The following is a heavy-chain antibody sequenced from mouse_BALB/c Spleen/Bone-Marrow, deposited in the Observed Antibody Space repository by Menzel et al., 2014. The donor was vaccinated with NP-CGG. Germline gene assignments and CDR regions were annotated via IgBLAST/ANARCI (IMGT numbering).Heavy chain of an antibody. J-gene: IGHJ2*01. V-gene: IGHV1S81*02. CDR3: ARRATTVVATDY. CDR1: GYTFTSYW. D-gene: IGHD1-1*01. CDR2: INPSNGRT. Sequence: QVQLQQSGAELVKPGASVKLSCKASGYTFTSYWMQWGKQRPGQGLEWIGEINPSNGRTNYNEKFKSKATLTVDKSSSTAYMQLSSLTSGDSAVYYCARRATTVVATDYWGQGTTLTVSS.